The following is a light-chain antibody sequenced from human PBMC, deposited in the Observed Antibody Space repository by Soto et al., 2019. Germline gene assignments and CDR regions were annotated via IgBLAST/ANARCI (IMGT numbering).Light chain of an antibody. V-gene: IGKV3-20*01. CDR2: GPC. Sequence: EIVLTQSPGTLSLSPGERATLSCRASQSVSSSYLAWYQQKPGQAPRLLIYGPCSRATGIPDRFSGRGSGTDFALTISRLEPEDFAVYYCQQYGSSPMYTFGQGTKLEIK. CDR3: QQYGSSPMYT. J-gene: IGKJ2*01. CDR1: QSVSSSY.